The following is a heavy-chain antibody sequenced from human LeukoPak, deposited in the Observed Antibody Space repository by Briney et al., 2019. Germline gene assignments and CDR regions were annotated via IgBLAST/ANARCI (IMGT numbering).Heavy chain of an antibody. Sequence: SETLSLTCSVVVGAFSDFYWTWIRQSPGKGLEWIGEINHRGSSNYNPSLKSRVTISIDTSKKQFSLKLSSATAADTAVYYCARGLAYYCDNSAYALDVWGQGTMVTVSS. D-gene: IGHD3-22*01. V-gene: IGHV4-34*01. CDR1: VGAFSDFY. J-gene: IGHJ3*01. CDR2: INHRGSS. CDR3: ARGLAYYCDNSAYALDV.